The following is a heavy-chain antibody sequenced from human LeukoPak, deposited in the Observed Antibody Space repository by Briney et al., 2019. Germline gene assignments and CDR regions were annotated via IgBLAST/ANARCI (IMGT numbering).Heavy chain of an antibody. D-gene: IGHD3-10*01. CDR3: AREGDMVRSFDY. J-gene: IGHJ4*02. Sequence: SETLSLTCAVYGGSFSGYYWSWIRQPPGKGLEWIGYIYYSGSTYYNPSLKSRVTISVDTSKNQFSLKLSSVTAADTAVYYCAREGDMVRSFDYWGQGTLVTVSS. V-gene: IGHV4-34*09. CDR1: GGSFSGYY. CDR2: IYYSGST.